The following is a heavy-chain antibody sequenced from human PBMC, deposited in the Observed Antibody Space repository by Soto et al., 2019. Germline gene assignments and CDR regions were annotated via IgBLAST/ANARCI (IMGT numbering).Heavy chain of an antibody. V-gene: IGHV1-2*02. Sequence: GASVKVSCKTSGNTLTSFYIHWVRQAPGQGLEWMGRISPTTGGTNYAQRFQGRVTVTWDTSTNKAYMELNSRISDDTAVYYCSRPPGYISGWYKFEYWGQGTPLTDPS. CDR1: GNTLTSFY. CDR2: ISPTTGGT. CDR3: SRPPGYISGWYKFEY. J-gene: IGHJ4*02. D-gene: IGHD6-19*01.